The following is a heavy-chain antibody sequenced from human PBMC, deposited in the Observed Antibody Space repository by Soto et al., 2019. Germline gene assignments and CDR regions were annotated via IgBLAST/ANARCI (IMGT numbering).Heavy chain of an antibody. J-gene: IGHJ4*02. CDR3: ARGRTGTTSYFDY. Sequence: GASVKVSCKASGYTFTGYYLHWVRQAPGQGLEWMGWINPNSGGTNYVQKFQGRVTMTRDTSISTAYMELSRLRSDDTAVYYCARGRTGTTSYFDYCGQGNLVTVSS. CDR1: GYTFTGYY. V-gene: IGHV1-2*02. D-gene: IGHD1-1*01. CDR2: INPNSGGT.